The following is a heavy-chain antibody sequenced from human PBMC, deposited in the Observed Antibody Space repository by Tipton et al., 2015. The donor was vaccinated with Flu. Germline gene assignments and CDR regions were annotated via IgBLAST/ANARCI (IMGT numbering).Heavy chain of an antibody. Sequence: TLSLTCTVSGDSISSSSYYWGWIRQPPGEGLEWIGSIYYSGSTYYNPSLESRDTISLDTSKKQFSLKLSSVTAADTAVYYCARQKGGISSGYYYYFDYWGQGTLVTVSS. D-gene: IGHD3-22*01. J-gene: IGHJ4*02. CDR1: GDSISSSSYY. CDR3: ARQKGGISSGYYYYFDY. CDR2: IYYSGST. V-gene: IGHV4-39*07.